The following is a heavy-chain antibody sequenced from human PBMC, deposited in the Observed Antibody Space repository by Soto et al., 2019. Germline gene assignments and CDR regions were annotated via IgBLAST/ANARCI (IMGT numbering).Heavy chain of an antibody. D-gene: IGHD1-1*01. V-gene: IGHV1-18*01. Sequence: QVHLVQSGAEVRKPGASVKVSCKGSGYTFTSYGIAWVRQAPGQGLEWMGWISAHNDNTNYAQKVKGRVTVTRDTSTRTAYMELPNLRSDDTAVYYCARGRYGDYWGQGALVTVSS. CDR3: ARGRYGDY. CDR1: GYTFTSYG. CDR2: ISAHNDNT. J-gene: IGHJ4*02.